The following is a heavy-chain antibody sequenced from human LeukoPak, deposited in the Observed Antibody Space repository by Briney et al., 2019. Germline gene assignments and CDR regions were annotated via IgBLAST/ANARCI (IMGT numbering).Heavy chain of an antibody. Sequence: PGGSLRLSCAASGFTFSRYAMSWVRQAPGKGLEWVSAISGSGGSTYYADSVKGRFTISRDNSKNTLHLQMDSLRAEDTAVYYCAKPVVPAAMVYYYYAMDVWGQGTTVTVSS. D-gene: IGHD2-2*01. CDR1: GFTFSRYA. CDR3: AKPVVPAAMVYYYYAMDV. V-gene: IGHV3-23*01. CDR2: ISGSGGST. J-gene: IGHJ6*02.